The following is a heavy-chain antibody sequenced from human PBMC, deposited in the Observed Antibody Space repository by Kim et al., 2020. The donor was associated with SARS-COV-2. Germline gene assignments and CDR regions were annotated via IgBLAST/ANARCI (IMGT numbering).Heavy chain of an antibody. J-gene: IGHJ4*02. V-gene: IGHV1-69*01. D-gene: IGHD6-19*01. CDR3: ARSGYSSGWYSNY. Sequence: AQKFQGRVTITADEATSTAYMELSSLRSEDTAVYYCARSGYSSGWYSNYWGQGTLVTVSS.